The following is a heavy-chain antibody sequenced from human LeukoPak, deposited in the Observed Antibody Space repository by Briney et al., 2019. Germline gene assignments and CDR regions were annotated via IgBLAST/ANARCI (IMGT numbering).Heavy chain of an antibody. V-gene: IGHV3-21*01. D-gene: IGHD3-22*01. J-gene: IGHJ4*02. CDR2: ISSSSSYI. Sequence: PGGSLRLSCAASGFTFSSYSMNWVRQAPGKGLEWVSSISSSSSYIYYADSVKGRFTISRDNAKNSLYLQMNSLRAEDTAVYYCAREEAHYYDSSGYLDYWGQGTLVTVSS. CDR1: GFTFSSYS. CDR3: AREEAHYYDSSGYLDY.